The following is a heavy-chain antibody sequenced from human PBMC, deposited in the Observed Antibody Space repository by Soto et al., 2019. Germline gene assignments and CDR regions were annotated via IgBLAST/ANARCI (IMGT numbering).Heavy chain of an antibody. D-gene: IGHD3-16*01. V-gene: IGHV3-23*01. CDR2: ISGSGGSN. CDR1: GFTFSSYA. CDR3: AKRWQLIRVVGVFGLGFGGGMDV. Sequence: GGSLRLSCAASGFTFSSYAMSWVRQAPGKGLEWVSAISGSGGSNYYADSVKGRFTISRDNSKNTLYLQMNSLRAEDTAVYYCAKRWQLIRVVGVFGLGFGGGMDVWGQGTTVTVSS. J-gene: IGHJ6*02.